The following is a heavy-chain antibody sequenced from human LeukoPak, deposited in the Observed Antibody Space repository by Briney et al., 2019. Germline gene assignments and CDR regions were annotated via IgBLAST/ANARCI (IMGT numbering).Heavy chain of an antibody. CDR2: ISWNSGSI. Sequence: GGSLRLSCAASGFTFDDYAMHWVRQAPGKGLEWVSGISWNSGSIGYADSVKGRFTISRDNAKSSLYLQMNSLRAEDTALYYCAKDNIVGAGGGHHAFDIWGQGTMVTVSS. J-gene: IGHJ3*02. CDR3: AKDNIVGAGGGHHAFDI. V-gene: IGHV3-9*01. CDR1: GFTFDDYA. D-gene: IGHD1-26*01.